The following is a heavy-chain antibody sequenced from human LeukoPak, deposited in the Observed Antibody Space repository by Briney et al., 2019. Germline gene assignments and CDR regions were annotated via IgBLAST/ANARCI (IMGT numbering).Heavy chain of an antibody. J-gene: IGHJ4*02. CDR1: GYTFTSYD. CDR2: MNPDSGNT. D-gene: IGHD2-15*01. V-gene: IGHV1-8*01. Sequence: ASVKVSCKASGYTFTSYDINWVRQATGQGLEWMGWMNPDSGNTGYAQKFQGRVTMTRNTSIGTAYMELSSLRSEDTAVYYCARGLYCSGGSCYSDFDYWGQGTLVTVSS. CDR3: ARGLYCSGGSCYSDFDY.